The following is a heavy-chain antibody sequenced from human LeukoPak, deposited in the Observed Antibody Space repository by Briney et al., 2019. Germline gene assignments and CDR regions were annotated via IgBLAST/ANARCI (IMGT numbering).Heavy chain of an antibody. D-gene: IGHD2-2*01. CDR1: GFTFSSYS. CDR3: ARDPCSSTSCYVGWFDP. V-gene: IGHV3-48*01. CDR2: ISSSSSTI. J-gene: IGHJ5*02. Sequence: PGGSLRLSCAVSGFTFSSYSVNWVRQAPGKGLEWVSYISSSSSTIYYADSVKGRFTISRDNAKNSLYLQMNSLRAEDTAVYYCARDPCSSTSCYVGWFDPWGQGTLVTVSS.